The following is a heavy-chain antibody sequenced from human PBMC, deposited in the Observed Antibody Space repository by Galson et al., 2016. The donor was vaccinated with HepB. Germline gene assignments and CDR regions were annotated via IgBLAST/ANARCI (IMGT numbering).Heavy chain of an antibody. J-gene: IGHJ6*02. V-gene: IGHV3-74*01. CDR3: VREKIEVGDFGMDV. D-gene: IGHD3-22*01. CDR2: INRDGSTI. Sequence: SLRLSCAASGFTFSRYWMHWVRQALGKGLVWVSRINRDGSTINYADSVKGRFTISRDNAKNTLYLQMNSLRAEDTAVYYCVREKIEVGDFGMDVWGQGTTVTVSS. CDR1: GFTFSRYW.